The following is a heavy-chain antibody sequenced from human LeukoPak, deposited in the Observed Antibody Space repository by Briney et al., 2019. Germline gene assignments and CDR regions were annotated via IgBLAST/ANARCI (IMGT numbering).Heavy chain of an antibody. CDR2: INPNSGGT. J-gene: IGHJ4*02. V-gene: IGHV1-2*02. D-gene: IGHD6-13*01. Sequence: ASVKVSCKASGYTFTGYYMHWVRQAPGQGLEGMGWINPNSGGTNYAQKFQGRVTMTRDTSISTAYMELSRLRSDDTAVYYCARVIRGGDSSSLFDYWGQGTLVTVSS. CDR3: ARVIRGGDSSSLFDY. CDR1: GYTFTGYY.